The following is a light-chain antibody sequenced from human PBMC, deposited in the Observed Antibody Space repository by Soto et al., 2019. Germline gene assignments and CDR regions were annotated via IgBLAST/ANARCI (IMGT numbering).Light chain of an antibody. CDR3: STWDDSLNGLI. Sequence: QTVVAQPPSASGTPGQTVTISCSGGSSNIKTNGVSWYQQVPGAAPKLLIYSNSQRPSGAPGRFSGSKSGTSASLAISGLQSEDEATYHCSTWDDSLNGLIFGGGTQLTVL. J-gene: IGLJ2*01. CDR2: SNS. CDR1: SSNIKTNG. V-gene: IGLV1-44*01.